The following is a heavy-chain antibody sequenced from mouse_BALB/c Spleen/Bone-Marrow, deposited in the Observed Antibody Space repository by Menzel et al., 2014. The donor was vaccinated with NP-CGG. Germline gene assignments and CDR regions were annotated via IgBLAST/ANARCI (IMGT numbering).Heavy chain of an antibody. CDR3: ARNYRYAWFVY. V-gene: IGHV1S56*01. CDR2: IFPGDGTT. J-gene: IGHJ3*01. Sequence: VQLQQSGAELVKPGASVKLSCKASGHTFTTYDINWVRQRPEQGLEWIGWIFPGDGTTKYNEKFKGKATLTTDKSSSTAYMQFSRLTSEDSAVYFCARNYRYAWFVYWGQGTLVTVSA. CDR1: GHTFTTYD. D-gene: IGHD2-14*01.